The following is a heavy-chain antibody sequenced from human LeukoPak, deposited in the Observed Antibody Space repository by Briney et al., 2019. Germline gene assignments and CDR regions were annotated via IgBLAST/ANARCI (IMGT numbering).Heavy chain of an antibody. V-gene: IGHV1-69*01. D-gene: IGHD3-3*01. J-gene: IGHJ4*02. Sequence: WASVKVSCKASGGTFSSYAISWVRQAPGQGLEWMGGIIPIFGTANYAQKFQGRVTITADESTSTAYMELSSLRSEDTAVYYCARAPLADFWSGYYHSYSFDYWGQGTLVTVSS. CDR2: IIPIFGTA. CDR1: GGTFSSYA. CDR3: ARAPLADFWSGYYHSYSFDY.